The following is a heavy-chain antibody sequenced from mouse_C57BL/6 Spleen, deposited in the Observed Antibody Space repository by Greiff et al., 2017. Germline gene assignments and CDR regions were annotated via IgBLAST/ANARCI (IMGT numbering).Heavy chain of an antibody. V-gene: IGHV1-26*01. CDR1: GYTFTDYY. CDR2: INPNNGGT. Sequence: EVKLQQSGPELVKPGASVKISCKASGYTFTDYYMNWVTQSHGKSLEWIGDINPNNGGTSYNQKFKGKATLTVDKSSSTAYMKLRSLTSEDSAVYDCARRHTTIRPYAMDYWGQGTSVTVSS. J-gene: IGHJ4*01. D-gene: IGHD3-1*01. CDR3: ARRHTTIRPYAMDY.